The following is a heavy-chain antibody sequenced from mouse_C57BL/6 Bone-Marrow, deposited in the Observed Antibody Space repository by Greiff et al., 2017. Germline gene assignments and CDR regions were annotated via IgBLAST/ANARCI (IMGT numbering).Heavy chain of an antibody. CDR2: IDPSDSFT. J-gene: IGHJ1*03. V-gene: IGHV1-50*01. Sequence: VQLQQPGAELVKPGASVKLSCKASGYTFTSYWMQWVKQRPGQGLEWIGEIDPSDSFTNYNQKFKGKATLTVDTSSSTAYMQLSSMTSEDSAVYYCAREGNYYGSSYWYFDVWGTGTTVTVSS. D-gene: IGHD1-1*01. CDR3: AREGNYYGSSYWYFDV. CDR1: GYTFTSYW.